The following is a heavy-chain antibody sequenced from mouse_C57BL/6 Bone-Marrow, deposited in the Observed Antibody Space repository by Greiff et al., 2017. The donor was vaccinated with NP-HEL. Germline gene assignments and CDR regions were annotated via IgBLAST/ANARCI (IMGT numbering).Heavy chain of an antibody. V-gene: IGHV1-62-2*01. D-gene: IGHD2-2*01. J-gene: IGHJ3*01. CDR1: GYTFTEYT. CDR3: ARHEGGIATMVNPWFAY. CDR2: FYPGSGSI. Sequence: QVQLKESGAELVKPGASVKLSCKASGYTFTEYTIHWVKQRSGQGLEWIGWFYPGSGSIKYNEKFKDKATLTADKSSSTVYMELSRLTSEDSAVYFCARHEGGIATMVNPWFAYWGQGTLVTVSA.